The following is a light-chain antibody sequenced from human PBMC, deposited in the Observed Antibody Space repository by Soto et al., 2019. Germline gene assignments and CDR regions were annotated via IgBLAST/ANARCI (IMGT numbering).Light chain of an antibody. CDR2: GAS. CDR1: QSVSSSY. J-gene: IGKJ4*01. Sequence: EIVLTQSPCTLSLSPGERATLSCRASQSVSSSYLAWYQQKPSQAPRLLIYGASSRATGIPERFSGSGSGTDFTLTISRLEPEDFAVYYCQQYSSSPLTFGRGTKVEIK. CDR3: QQYSSSPLT. V-gene: IGKV3-20*01.